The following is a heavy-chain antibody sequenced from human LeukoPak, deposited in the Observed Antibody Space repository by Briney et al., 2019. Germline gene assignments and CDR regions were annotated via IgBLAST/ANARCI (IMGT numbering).Heavy chain of an antibody. D-gene: IGHD3-10*01. CDR3: ARDQGAYYYGSVLDY. Sequence: PGGSLRLSCAASGFTFSTYGMHWVRQAPGKGLEWVTFIRSDANKKYYADSVKGRFAISRDTSKNTLYLQMHILNAEDTAVYYCARDQGAYYYGSVLDYWGQGTLVTLSS. CDR1: GFTFSTYG. V-gene: IGHV3-30*02. CDR2: IRSDANKK. J-gene: IGHJ4*02.